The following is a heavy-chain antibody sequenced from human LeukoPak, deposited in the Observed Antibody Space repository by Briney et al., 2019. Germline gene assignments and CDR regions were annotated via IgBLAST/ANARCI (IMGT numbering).Heavy chain of an antibody. Sequence: GGSLRLSCAASGFTFSGSAMHWVRQASGKGLEWVGRIRSEANSYATAYAASVKGRFTISRDDSKNTAYLQMNSLKTEDTAVYYCTRPYYCSSTSCYPGDYWGQGTLVTVSS. V-gene: IGHV3-73*01. CDR2: IRSEANSYAT. J-gene: IGHJ4*02. D-gene: IGHD2-2*01. CDR3: TRPYYCSSTSCYPGDY. CDR1: GFTFSGSA.